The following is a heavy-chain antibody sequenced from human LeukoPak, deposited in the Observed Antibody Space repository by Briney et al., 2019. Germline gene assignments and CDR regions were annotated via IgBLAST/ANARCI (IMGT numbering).Heavy chain of an antibody. J-gene: IGHJ4*02. D-gene: IGHD4-17*01. CDR2: ISSSSSYI. V-gene: IGHV3-21*01. Sequence: GGSLRLSCAASGFTFSSYSMNWVRQAPGKGLEWVSSISSSSSYIYYADSVKGRFTISRDNAKNSLYLQMNSLRAEDTAVYYCAKDSPLLPYGDYYFDYWGQGTLVTVSS. CDR3: AKDSPLLPYGDYYFDY. CDR1: GFTFSSYS.